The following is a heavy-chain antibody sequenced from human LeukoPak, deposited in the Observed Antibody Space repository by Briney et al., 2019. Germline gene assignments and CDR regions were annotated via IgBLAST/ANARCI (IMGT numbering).Heavy chain of an antibody. CDR3: ASTIFGVVIPHDAFDI. CDR2: IYTSGST. CDR1: GGSISSGSYY. J-gene: IGHJ3*02. V-gene: IGHV4-61*02. Sequence: SETLSLTCTVSGGSISSGSYYWSWIRQPAGKGLEWIGRIYTSGSTNYNPSLKSRVTISVDTSKNQFSLKLSSVTAADTAVYYCASTIFGVVIPHDAFDIWGQGTMVTVSS. D-gene: IGHD3-3*01.